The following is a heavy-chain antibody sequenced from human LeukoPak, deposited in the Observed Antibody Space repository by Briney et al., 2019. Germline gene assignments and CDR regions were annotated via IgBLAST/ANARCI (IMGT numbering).Heavy chain of an antibody. Sequence: GGSLRLSCTASGFTFNTYWMGWVRQAPGKGLEWVADIKEDGSDKYSVDSVKGRFTISRDNTKNSLYLHMDSLRAEDTAVYYCARGEQEMATMSIGYWGQGTLVTLSS. CDR2: IKEDGSDK. J-gene: IGHJ4*02. V-gene: IGHV3-7*01. CDR3: ARGEQEMATMSIGY. CDR1: GFTFNTYW. D-gene: IGHD5-24*01.